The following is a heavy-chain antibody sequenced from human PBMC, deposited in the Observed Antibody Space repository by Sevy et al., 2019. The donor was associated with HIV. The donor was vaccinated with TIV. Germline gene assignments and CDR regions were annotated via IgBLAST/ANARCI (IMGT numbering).Heavy chain of an antibody. CDR3: ARDLGSYDILTGKYYYYMDV. CDR1: GGSISNDNYY. D-gene: IGHD3-9*01. CDR2: IYTSGST. Sequence: SETLSLTCTVSGGSISNDNYYWSWMRQPAGKGLEWIGRIYTSGSTNFTPSLKTRVTISIDTSKNQFSLKLSSVTAADTAVYFCARDLGSYDILTGKYYYYMDVWGKWTTVTVSS. V-gene: IGHV4-61*02. J-gene: IGHJ6*03.